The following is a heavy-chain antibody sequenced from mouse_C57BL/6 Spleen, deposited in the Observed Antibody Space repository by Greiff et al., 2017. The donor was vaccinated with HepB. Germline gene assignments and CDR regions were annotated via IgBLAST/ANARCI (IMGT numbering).Heavy chain of an antibody. J-gene: IGHJ4*01. V-gene: IGHV5-6*01. Sequence: EVQVVESGGDLVKPGGSLKLSCAASGFTFSSYGMSWVRQTPDKRLEWVATISSGGSYTYYPDSVKGRFTISRDNAKNTLYLQMSSLKSEDTAMYYCARHDYYGSSPYYYAMDYWGQGTSVTVSS. CDR1: GFTFSSYG. CDR3: ARHDYYGSSPYYYAMDY. D-gene: IGHD1-1*01. CDR2: ISSGGSYT.